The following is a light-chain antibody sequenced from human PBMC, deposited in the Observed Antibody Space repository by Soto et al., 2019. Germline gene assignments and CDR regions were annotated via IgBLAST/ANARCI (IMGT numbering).Light chain of an antibody. V-gene: IGKV1-5*01. Sequence: DIQMTQSPSILSASVGDRVTITCRASQSIDNWLAWYQQKPGKAPKLLTYDASSLESGVPSRFSGSGSGTEFTLTISSLQPDDFATYYCQQYNTYSGTFGQGTRVEVK. CDR3: QQYNTYSGT. J-gene: IGKJ1*01. CDR2: DAS. CDR1: QSIDNW.